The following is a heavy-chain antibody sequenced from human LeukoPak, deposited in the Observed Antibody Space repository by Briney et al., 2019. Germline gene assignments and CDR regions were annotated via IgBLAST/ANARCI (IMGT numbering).Heavy chain of an antibody. CDR3: SKDGYSSSYFDY. Sequence: GGSPRLSCAASGFTFSSYGMHWVRQAPGKGLEWVAFIRYDGSNKYYADSVKGRFTISRDNSKNTLYLQMNSLRAEDTAVYYCSKDGYSSSYFDYWGQGTLVTVSS. D-gene: IGHD6-6*01. CDR2: IRYDGSNK. J-gene: IGHJ4*02. CDR1: GFTFSSYG. V-gene: IGHV3-30*02.